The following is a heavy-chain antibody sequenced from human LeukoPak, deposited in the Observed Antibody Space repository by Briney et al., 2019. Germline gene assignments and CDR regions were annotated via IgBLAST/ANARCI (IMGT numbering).Heavy chain of an antibody. D-gene: IGHD3-3*01. Sequence: SETLSLTCTVSGGSISSSSYYWGWIRQPPGKGLEWIGSIHYSGSTYYNPSLKSRVTISVDTSKNQFSLKLSSVTAADTAVYYCARYSRDYDFWSGYSDHNWFDPWGQGTLVTVSS. J-gene: IGHJ5*02. CDR2: IHYSGST. CDR3: ARYSRDYDFWSGYSDHNWFDP. CDR1: GGSISSSSYY. V-gene: IGHV4-39*01.